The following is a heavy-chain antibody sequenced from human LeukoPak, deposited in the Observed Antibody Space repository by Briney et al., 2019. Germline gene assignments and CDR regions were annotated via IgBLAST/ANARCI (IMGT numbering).Heavy chain of an antibody. V-gene: IGHV3-23*01. CDR3: AKSHTTGTTTESSDY. CDR2: LSGNGGST. J-gene: IGHJ4*02. CDR1: GFTFSSYA. D-gene: IGHD1/OR15-1a*01. Sequence: GGSLRLSCAASGFTFSSYAMSWVRQAPGKGLEWVSALSGNGGSTFYADSVMGRFTISRDNSKNTLYLQMNSLRAEDTAVYYCAKSHTTGTTTESSDYWGQGTLVTVSA.